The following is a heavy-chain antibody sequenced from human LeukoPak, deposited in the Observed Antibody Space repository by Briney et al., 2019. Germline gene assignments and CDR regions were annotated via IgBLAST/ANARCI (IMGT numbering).Heavy chain of an antibody. CDR3: ARGIYNTYLDY. J-gene: IGHJ4*02. Sequence: AXXXXSCKASGYTFTSYYMHWVRQAPGQGLEWMGIINPSGGSTSYAQKFQGRVTMTRDTSTSTVYMELSSLRSEDTAVYYCARGIYNTYLDYWGQGTLVTVSS. V-gene: IGHV1-46*01. CDR1: GYTFTSYY. D-gene: IGHD1-1*01. CDR2: INPSGGST.